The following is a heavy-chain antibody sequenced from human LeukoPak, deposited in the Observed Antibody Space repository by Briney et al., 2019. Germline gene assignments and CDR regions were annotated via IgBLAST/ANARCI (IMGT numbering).Heavy chain of an antibody. Sequence: ASVKVSCKASGYTFTSYYMHWVRQAPGQGLEWMGIINPSGGSTSYAQKFQGRVTMTRDTSTSTVYMELSSLRSEDTAVYYCARGDCSSTSCYARYYYYYMDVWGRGTTVTSP. V-gene: IGHV1-46*01. CDR2: INPSGGST. D-gene: IGHD2-2*01. J-gene: IGHJ6*03. CDR1: GYTFTSYY. CDR3: ARGDCSSTSCYARYYYYYMDV.